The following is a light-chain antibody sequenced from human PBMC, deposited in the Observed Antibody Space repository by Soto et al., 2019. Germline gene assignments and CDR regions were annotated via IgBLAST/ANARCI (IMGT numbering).Light chain of an antibody. Sequence: QSVLAQPASVSGSPGQSITISCAGTRDDIGAYDYVSWYQLHPGKAPKLMVFEVSNRPSGVSYRFSGSKSGNTASLTISGLQAEDEADYFCSSYSISTAYLFGTGTKVTVL. CDR2: EVS. J-gene: IGLJ1*01. CDR1: RDDIGAYDY. V-gene: IGLV2-14*01. CDR3: SSYSISTAYL.